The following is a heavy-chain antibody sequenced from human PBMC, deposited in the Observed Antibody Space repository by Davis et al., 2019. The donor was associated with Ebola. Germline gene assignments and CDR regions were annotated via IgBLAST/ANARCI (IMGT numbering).Heavy chain of an antibody. D-gene: IGHD5-12*01. CDR1: GFTFSSYA. Sequence: GESLKISCAASGFTFSSYAMHWARQAPGKGLEWVAVISYDGSNKYYADSVKGRFTISRDNAKNSLYLQMNSLRDEDTAVYYCARVPIVATIRADYWGQGTLVTVSS. CDR3: ARVPIVATIRADY. J-gene: IGHJ4*02. V-gene: IGHV3-30-3*01. CDR2: ISYDGSNK.